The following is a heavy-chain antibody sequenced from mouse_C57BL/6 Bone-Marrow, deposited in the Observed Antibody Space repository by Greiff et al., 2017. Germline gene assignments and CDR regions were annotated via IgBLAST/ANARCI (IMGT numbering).Heavy chain of an antibody. CDR1: GFTFSDYG. J-gene: IGHJ4*01. Sequence: EVQRVESGGGLVKPGGSLKLSCAASGFTFSDYGMHWVRQAPEKGLEWVAYISRGSSTIYYADTVKGRFTISRDNAKNTLFLQMTSLRSEDTAMYYCARVDYWGQGTSVTVSS. V-gene: IGHV5-17*01. CDR2: ISRGSSTI. CDR3: ARVDY.